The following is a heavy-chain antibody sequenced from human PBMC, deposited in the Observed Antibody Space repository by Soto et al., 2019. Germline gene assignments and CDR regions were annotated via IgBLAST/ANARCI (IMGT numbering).Heavy chain of an antibody. Sequence: QEHLAQSGPEVKEPGSSVRVSCTASGDTFSNYAINWVRQAPGQRLEWVGGIIPKFGEPRYTQKFRARVFITAYKSTSTSYMVLHSLCSDDTAVYYCARSEYSSLAVFSYYGMDAWGQGTMVTVSS. CDR3: ARSEYSSLAVFSYYGMDA. CDR2: IIPKFGEP. J-gene: IGHJ6*02. V-gene: IGHV1-69*06. CDR1: GDTFSNYA. D-gene: IGHD5-12*01.